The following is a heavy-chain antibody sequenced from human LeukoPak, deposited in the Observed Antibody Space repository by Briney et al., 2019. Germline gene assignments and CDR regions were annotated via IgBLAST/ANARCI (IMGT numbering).Heavy chain of an antibody. V-gene: IGHV1-8*03. CDR2: MNPNSGNT. CDR1: GYTFTSYD. Sequence: ASVKVSCKASGYTFTSYDINWVRQATGQGLEWMGWMNPNSGNTGYAQKFQGRVTITRNTSISTAYMELSSLRSEDTAVYYCERGGAYRELELRTWGQGTLVTVSS. D-gene: IGHD1-7*01. J-gene: IGHJ5*02. CDR3: ERGGAYRELELRT.